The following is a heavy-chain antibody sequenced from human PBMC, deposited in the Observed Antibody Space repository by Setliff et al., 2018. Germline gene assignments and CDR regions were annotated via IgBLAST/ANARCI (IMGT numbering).Heavy chain of an antibody. J-gene: IGHJ6*02. D-gene: IGHD2-15*01. Sequence: GSLRLSCEASGFTFKTYEMIWVRQAPGKGLERVSKTRTDGITIYSDSVRGRFTISRDSAKNSLHLQMTSLSAEDTAVYYCARRLPYFGMDVWGQGTTVTVSS. CDR1: GFTFKTYE. CDR3: ARRLPYFGMDV. V-gene: IGHV3-48*03. CDR2: TRTDGITI.